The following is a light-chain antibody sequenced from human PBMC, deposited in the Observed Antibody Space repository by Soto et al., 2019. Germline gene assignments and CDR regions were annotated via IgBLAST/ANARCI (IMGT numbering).Light chain of an antibody. V-gene: IGKV3-20*01. Sequence: EIVLTQSPGTLSLSPGERATLSCRASQSVSSSYLAWYQHKPGQAPRLLIYGASTRATGIPDRFSGSGSVTDFTLTISRLEPEYFTVYFCQQFGSPFTFGPGTKVDLK. J-gene: IGKJ3*01. CDR3: QQFGSPFT. CDR1: QSVSSSY. CDR2: GAS.